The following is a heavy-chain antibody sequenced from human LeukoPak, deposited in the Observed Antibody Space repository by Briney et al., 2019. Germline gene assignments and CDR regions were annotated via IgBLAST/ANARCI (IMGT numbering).Heavy chain of an antibody. V-gene: IGHV1-18*01. CDR3: ARGATAYYYYMDV. CDR1: GYTFTNYA. CDR2: ISAYNGDT. J-gene: IGHJ6*03. Sequence: ASVKVSCKASGYTFTNYAISWVRQAPGQGLEWMGWISAYNGDTKYEQKLQGRVTMTTDTSTSTAYMELSSLRSEDTAVYYCARGATAYYYYMDVWGKGTTVTVSS.